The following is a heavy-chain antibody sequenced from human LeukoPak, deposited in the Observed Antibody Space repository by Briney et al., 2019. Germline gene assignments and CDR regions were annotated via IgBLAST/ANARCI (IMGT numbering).Heavy chain of an antibody. CDR2: ISSSSSYI. V-gene: IGHV3-21*01. Sequence: PGGSLRLSCAASGFTFSSYSMNWVRQAPGKGLEWVSSISSSSSYIYYEDSVKGRFTISRDNAKNSLYLQMNSLRAGDTAVYYCARETYSSGYTYYYMDVWGKGATVTVSS. CDR1: GFTFSSYS. CDR3: ARETYSSGYTYYYMDV. J-gene: IGHJ6*03. D-gene: IGHD3-22*01.